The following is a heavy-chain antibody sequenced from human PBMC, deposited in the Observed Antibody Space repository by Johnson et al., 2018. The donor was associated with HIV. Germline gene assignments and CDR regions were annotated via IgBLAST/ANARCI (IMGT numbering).Heavy chain of an antibody. CDR1: GFTFSRYW. CDR3: TTGLSSGKGAFDI. J-gene: IGHJ3*02. V-gene: IGHV3-74*01. D-gene: IGHD5-12*01. CDR2: FNTDGSTT. Sequence: MQLVESGGGLVQPGGSLRLSCAASGFTFSRYWMHWVRQAPGKGLVWVSHFNTDGSTTSYADSVKGRFTISRDNSKNTLYLQMNSLKTEDTAVYYCTTGLSSGKGAFDIWGQGTMVTVSS.